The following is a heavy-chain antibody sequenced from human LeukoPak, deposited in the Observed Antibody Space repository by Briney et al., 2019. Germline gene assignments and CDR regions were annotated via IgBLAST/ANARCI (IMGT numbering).Heavy chain of an antibody. CDR3: ARVVRGGWLLLSFGYFQH. J-gene: IGHJ1*01. CDR1: GGSISSSSYY. V-gene: IGHV4-39*07. CDR2: IYYSGST. D-gene: IGHD2-15*01. Sequence: SETLSLTCTASGGSISSSSYYWGWIRQPPGKGLEWIGSIYYSGSTYYNPSLKSRVTISVDTSKNQFSLKLSSVTAADTAVYYCARVVRGGWLLLSFGYFQHWGQGTLVTVSS.